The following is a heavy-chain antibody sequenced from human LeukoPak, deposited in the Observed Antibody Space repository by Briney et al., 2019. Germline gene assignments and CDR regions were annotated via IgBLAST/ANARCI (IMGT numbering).Heavy chain of an antibody. CDR3: ARDTSLEYGGGDCYPDN. CDR2: IYTSGST. Sequence: SETLSLTCTVSGGSISSGGYYWSWIRQPAGKGLEWIGRIYTSGSTDYNPSLKSRVTISIDTSKNQFSLNLRSVTAADSAVYYCARDTSLEYGGGDCYPDNWGQGTLVTVSS. J-gene: IGHJ4*02. D-gene: IGHD2-21*02. CDR1: GGSISSGGYY. V-gene: IGHV4-61*02.